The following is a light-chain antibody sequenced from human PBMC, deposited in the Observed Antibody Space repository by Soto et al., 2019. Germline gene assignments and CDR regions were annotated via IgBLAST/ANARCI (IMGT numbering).Light chain of an antibody. CDR3: FSDTSSGTYV. CDR1: SSDIGNYKY. Sequence: QSVLTQPASVSGSPGQSITISCTGTSSDIGNYKYVSWYQQHPGKAPKLMIYEVSNRPSGVSNRFSGSKSGNTASLTISGLPAEDETDYYCFSDTSSGTYVFGTGTKVTVL. CDR2: EVS. V-gene: IGLV2-14*01. J-gene: IGLJ1*01.